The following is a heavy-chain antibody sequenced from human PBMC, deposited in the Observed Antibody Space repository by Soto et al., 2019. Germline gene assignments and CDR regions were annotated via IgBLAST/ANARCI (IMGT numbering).Heavy chain of an antibody. CDR1: GGSVSSGIYY. CDR2: IYYSGST. J-gene: IGHJ5*02. V-gene: IGHV4-61*01. Sequence: PSETLSLTCTVSGGSVSSGIYYWSWIRQPPGKGLELLGYIYYSGSTNYNPSLKSRVTISVDTSKNQFSLKLSSVTTADTAVYYCAGSVAGTKGGWFDPWGQGTLVTVSS. CDR3: AGSVAGTKGGWFDP. D-gene: IGHD6-19*01.